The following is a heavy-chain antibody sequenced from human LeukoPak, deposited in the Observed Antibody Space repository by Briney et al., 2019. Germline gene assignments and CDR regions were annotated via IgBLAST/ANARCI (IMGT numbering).Heavy chain of an antibody. CDR3: ARRVYHYGSGSYRGLDY. Sequence: SETLSLTCTVSGGSISSSGHYWGWIRQPPGKGLEWIGSIYYSGSTYYNPSLKSRVTISVDTSRNQFSLKLTSVTAADTAVYYCARRVYHYGSGSYRGLDYWGQGTLVTVSS. D-gene: IGHD3-10*01. V-gene: IGHV4-39*01. CDR2: IYYSGST. J-gene: IGHJ4*02. CDR1: GGSISSSGHY.